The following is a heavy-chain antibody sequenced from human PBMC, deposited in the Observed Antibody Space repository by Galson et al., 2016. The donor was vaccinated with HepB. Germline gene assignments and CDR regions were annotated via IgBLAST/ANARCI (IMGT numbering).Heavy chain of an antibody. D-gene: IGHD6-25*01. Sequence: SLRLSCAASGFTFSXXXMSXXXQAXXXGLXXVGXXXSKXXXGTENYAEPVKGRFXXSRDDSKKPLYXXMNSLKTEDTAVYYCTTGGGSWGQGTLXTVSS. CDR3: TTGGGS. J-gene: IGHJ5*02. V-gene: IGHV3-15*01. CDR2: XXSKXXXGTE. CDR1: GFTFSXXX.